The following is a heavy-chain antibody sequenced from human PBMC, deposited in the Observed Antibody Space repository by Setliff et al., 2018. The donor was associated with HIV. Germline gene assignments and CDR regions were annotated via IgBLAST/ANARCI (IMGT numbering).Heavy chain of an antibody. CDR3: ARDISRDSSGYYRDEYFQH. Sequence: ASVKVSCKASGYTFKTYGISWVRQAPGQGIEWMGWISPYNGDTRYAQKFQGRVTLTTDTTTNTAYMEVRILRSDDTAVYYCARDISRDSSGYYRDEYFQHWGQGTLVTVSS. V-gene: IGHV1-18*01. J-gene: IGHJ1*01. D-gene: IGHD3-22*01. CDR1: GYTFKTYG. CDR2: ISPYNGDT.